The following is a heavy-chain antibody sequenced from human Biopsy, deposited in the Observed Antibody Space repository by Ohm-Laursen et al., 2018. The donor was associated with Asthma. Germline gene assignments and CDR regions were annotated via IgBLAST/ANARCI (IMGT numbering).Heavy chain of an antibody. CDR1: GYTFIGCH. J-gene: IGHJ5*02. D-gene: IGHD6-13*01. CDR3: ARGQKTAGDRWFDP. CDR2: INPNGGGT. V-gene: IGHV1-2*02. Sequence: ASVKVSCKASGYTFIGCHIHWMRQAPGQGLEWMGGINPNGGGTNYAQKFQGRVTMTRDTSISTGYMEVSRLRSDDTAVYYCARGQKTAGDRWFDPWGQGTLVTVSS.